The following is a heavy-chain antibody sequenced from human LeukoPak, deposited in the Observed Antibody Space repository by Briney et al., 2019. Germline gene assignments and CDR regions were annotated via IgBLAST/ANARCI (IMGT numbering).Heavy chain of an antibody. CDR2: ISHSGRT. V-gene: IGHV4-38-2*01. Sequence: GSLRLSCAGSGFTFSSFWMSWIRQSPGKGLEWIGSISHSGRTHYYPSLKSRVTISSDTSKNQFSLRLSSVTAADTAVYYCARLWTGSRIDYWGQGTLVTVSS. CDR3: ARLWTGSRIDY. D-gene: IGHD3/OR15-3a*01. J-gene: IGHJ4*02. CDR1: GFTFSSFWM.